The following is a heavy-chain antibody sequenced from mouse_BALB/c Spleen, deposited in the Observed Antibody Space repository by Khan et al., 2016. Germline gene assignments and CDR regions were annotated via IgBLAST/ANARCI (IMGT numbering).Heavy chain of an antibody. J-gene: IGHJ3*01. CDR3: ARMGYYAY. D-gene: IGHD3-1*01. CDR1: GYTFTSYW. V-gene: IGHV1-7*01. Sequence: QVQLKESGAELAKPGASVKMSCKVSGYTFTSYWMHWVKQRPGQGLEWIGYINPSTGYTEYNQKFKDKATLTADKSSSTAYMQLSSLTSEDSAVYYCARMGYYAYWGQGTLVTVSA. CDR2: INPSTGYT.